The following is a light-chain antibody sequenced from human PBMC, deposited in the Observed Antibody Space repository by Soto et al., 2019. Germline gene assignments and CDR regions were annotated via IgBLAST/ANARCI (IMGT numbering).Light chain of an antibody. CDR3: QQYASSRPFT. V-gene: IGKV3-11*01. Sequence: EIELTQSPATLSLSPGERATLSCRASQSVSTYLAWYQQKPGQAPRLLIYDASNRAAGISPRFSGGGSGTDFTLTISSLEPADFAVYYCQQYASSRPFTFGQGTRLEIK. CDR2: DAS. J-gene: IGKJ5*01. CDR1: QSVSTY.